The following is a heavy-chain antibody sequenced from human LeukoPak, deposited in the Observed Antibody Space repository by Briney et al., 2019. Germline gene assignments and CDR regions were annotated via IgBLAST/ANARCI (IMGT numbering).Heavy chain of an antibody. V-gene: IGHV3-30*02. J-gene: IGHJ4*02. Sequence: TGGSLRLSCAASGFTFSSYAMHWVRQAPGKGLEWVAFIRYDGSNKYYADSVKGRFTISRDNSKNTLYLQMNSLRAEDTAVYYCAKGGTIFGVVISYWGQGTLVTVSS. CDR2: IRYDGSNK. CDR1: GFTFSSYA. CDR3: AKGGTIFGVVISY. D-gene: IGHD3-3*01.